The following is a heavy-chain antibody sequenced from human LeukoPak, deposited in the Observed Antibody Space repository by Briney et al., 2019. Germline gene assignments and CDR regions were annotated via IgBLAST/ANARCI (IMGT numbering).Heavy chain of an antibody. Sequence: GGSLRLSCTASGFTIDNFYMSWVRQAPGRGLEWVAVISYDGRDQKYADSVSGRFIISRDDSNKTLYLQLNSLRPDDTAIYYCARESGYSYNRGYLDSWGQGTLVTVSS. J-gene: IGHJ4*02. CDR3: ARESGYSYNRGYLDS. CDR1: GFTIDNFY. CDR2: ISYDGRDQ. V-gene: IGHV3-30*03. D-gene: IGHD5-18*01.